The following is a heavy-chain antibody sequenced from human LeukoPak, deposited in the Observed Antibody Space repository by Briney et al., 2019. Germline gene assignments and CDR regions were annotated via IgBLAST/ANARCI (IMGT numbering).Heavy chain of an antibody. D-gene: IGHD4-23*01. CDR1: GFTFSNYA. CDR2: INTDESST. CDR3: ARAGKGCYYSDY. Sequence: GGSLRLSCAASGFTFSNYALNWVRQVPGTGLEWVSRINTDESSTSYADSVRGRFTISRDNAKNTLYLQMNSLRAEDTAEYYCARAGKGCYYSDYWGQGTLVTVSS. J-gene: IGHJ4*02. V-gene: IGHV3-74*01.